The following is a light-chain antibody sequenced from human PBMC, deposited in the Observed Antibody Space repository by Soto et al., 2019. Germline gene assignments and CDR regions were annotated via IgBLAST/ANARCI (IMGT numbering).Light chain of an antibody. V-gene: IGKV2-28*01. CDR2: LGS. CDR3: MQALQTPWT. Sequence: DFGNTHSRLYMPVTPLEPASISFRSSQSLLHSNGYNCLDWYLQKPGQSPQLLIYLGSNRAPGVPDRLSGSGSGTDFTLKISRVEAGDVGVYYCMQALQTPWTFGQGTKVDIK. J-gene: IGKJ1*01. CDR1: QSLLHSNGYNC.